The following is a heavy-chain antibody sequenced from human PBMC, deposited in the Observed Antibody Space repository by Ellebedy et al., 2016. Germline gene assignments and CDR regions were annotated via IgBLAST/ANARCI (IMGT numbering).Heavy chain of an antibody. CDR1: GSSFANYW. Sequence: GESLKISCQGSGSSFANYWIGWVRQMSGKGLELMGIIYPSDSETRYSPSFQGHVTISADKSTSTAYLPWSNLKASDSAMYYCARHGGSGKYAGQTYYFGSWGQGTLVTVSS. D-gene: IGHD3-10*01. V-gene: IGHV5-51*01. CDR3: ARHGGSGKYAGQTYYFGS. J-gene: IGHJ4*02. CDR2: IYPSDSET.